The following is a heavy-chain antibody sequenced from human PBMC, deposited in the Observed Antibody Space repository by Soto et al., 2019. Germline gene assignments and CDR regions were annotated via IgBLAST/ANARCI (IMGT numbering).Heavy chain of an antibody. CDR3: ATGTQNFDY. CDR2: ISGSGGTS. D-gene: IGHD3-10*01. V-gene: IGHV3-23*01. CDR1: GFTFTTRA. Sequence: EVQLLQSGGGLVQPGGSLRLACAASGFTFTTRAMSWVRQAPGKGLQWVSGISGSGGTSYYADSVRGRLTISRDNSKNMLYLQTNSLRDDDTAVYYCATGTQNFDYWGRGTRVTVSS. J-gene: IGHJ4*02.